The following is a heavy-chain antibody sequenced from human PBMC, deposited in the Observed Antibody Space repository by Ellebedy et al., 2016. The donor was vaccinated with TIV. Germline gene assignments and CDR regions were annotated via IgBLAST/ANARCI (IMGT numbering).Heavy chain of an antibody. CDR2: ISSNSGKK. D-gene: IGHD4-11*01. CDR1: GFTFSSYN. CDR3: ARDGVTTRFSLFDY. Sequence: PGGSLRLSCAASGFTFSSYNMNWVRQAPGKGLEWVSSISSNSGKKYCADSVEGRFTISRDNARNSLYLQMNSLRVEDTAVYYCARDGVTTRFSLFDYWGQGTLVTVSS. J-gene: IGHJ4*02. V-gene: IGHV3-21*01.